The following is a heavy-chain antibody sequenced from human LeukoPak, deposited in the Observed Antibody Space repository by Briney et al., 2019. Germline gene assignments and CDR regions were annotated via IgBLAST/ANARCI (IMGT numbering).Heavy chain of an antibody. Sequence: SQTLSLTCAISGDSVSSNSDAWNWIRQSPSRGLEWLGRTYYRSKWYYDYAVAVKSRISINPDTSKNQFSLQLSSVTPEDTAVYYCARDPVGGSTIFDYWGQGTLVTVSS. J-gene: IGHJ4*02. V-gene: IGHV6-1*01. CDR2: TYYRSKWYY. CDR1: GDSVSSNSDA. D-gene: IGHD1-26*01. CDR3: ARDPVGGSTIFDY.